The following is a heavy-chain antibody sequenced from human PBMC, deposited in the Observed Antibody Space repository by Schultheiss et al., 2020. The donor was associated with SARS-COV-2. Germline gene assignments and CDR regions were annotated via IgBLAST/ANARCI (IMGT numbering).Heavy chain of an antibody. Sequence: GGSLRLSCAASGFTFSSYGMHWVRQAPGKGLEWVAVISYDGSNKYYADSVKGRFTISRDNAKNTLYLQMNSLKTEDTAVYYCTTDGDIVVVPAAIRYGMDVWGQGTTVTVSS. CDR1: GFTFSSYG. CDR3: TTDGDIVVVPAAIRYGMDV. D-gene: IGHD2-2*02. V-gene: IGHV3-33*05. CDR2: ISYDGSNK. J-gene: IGHJ6*02.